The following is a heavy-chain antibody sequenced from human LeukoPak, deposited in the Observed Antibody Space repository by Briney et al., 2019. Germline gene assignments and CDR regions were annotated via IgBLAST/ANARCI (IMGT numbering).Heavy chain of an antibody. CDR1: GGSISSGGYS. V-gene: IGHV4-30-2*01. J-gene: IGHJ4*02. CDR3: ARRGYSYGFDY. D-gene: IGHD5-18*01. CDR2: IYHSGST. Sequence: SQTLSLTCAVSGGSISSGGYSWSWIRQPPGKGLEWIGYIYHSGSTYYNPSLKSRVTISVDRSKNQFSLKLSSVTAADTAVYYCARRGYSYGFDYRGQGTLVTVSS.